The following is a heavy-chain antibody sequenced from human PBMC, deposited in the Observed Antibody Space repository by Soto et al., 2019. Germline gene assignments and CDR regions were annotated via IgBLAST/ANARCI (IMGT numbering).Heavy chain of an antibody. D-gene: IGHD3-9*01. CDR3: ARSSYYDILTGYYNRKYDAFDI. CDR1: GFTFSSYG. J-gene: IGHJ3*02. CDR2: IWYDGSNK. Sequence: SLRLSCAASGFTFSSYGMHWVRQAPGKGLEWVAVIWYDGSNKYYADSVKGRFTISRDNSKNTLYLQMNSLRAEDTAVYYCARSSYYDILTGYYNRKYDAFDIWGQGTMVTVSS. V-gene: IGHV3-33*01.